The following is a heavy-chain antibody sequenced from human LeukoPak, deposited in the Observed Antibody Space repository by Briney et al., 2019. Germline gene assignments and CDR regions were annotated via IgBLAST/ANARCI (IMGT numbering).Heavy chain of an antibody. CDR1: GFTVSSNY. D-gene: IGHD6-13*01. CDR3: ARDSAVGTERNYYYGMDV. V-gene: IGHV3-53*01. J-gene: IGHJ6*02. Sequence: GGSLRLSCAASGFTVSSNYMSWVRQPPGKGLEWVSVIYSGGNTYYADSVKGRFTISRDNSKNTVYLQMSGLRAEDTAVYYCARDSAVGTERNYYYGMDVWGQGTTVTVSS. CDR2: IYSGGNT.